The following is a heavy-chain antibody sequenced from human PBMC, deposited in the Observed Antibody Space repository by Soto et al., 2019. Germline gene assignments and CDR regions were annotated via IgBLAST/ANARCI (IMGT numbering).Heavy chain of an antibody. D-gene: IGHD1-20*01. CDR1: GYLFTSYY. J-gene: IGHJ4*02. Sequence: QVQLEQSGAEVKKPGASVKVSCKASGYLFTSYYMHWVRQAPGQGPEWMGIINPSSGGISYAQKFQGRVTVTRDTSASTVYMELSSLRSEDTAVYYCARAIKVNWNPDYWGQGTLVTVSS. CDR3: ARAIKVNWNPDY. V-gene: IGHV1-46*01. CDR2: INPSSGGI.